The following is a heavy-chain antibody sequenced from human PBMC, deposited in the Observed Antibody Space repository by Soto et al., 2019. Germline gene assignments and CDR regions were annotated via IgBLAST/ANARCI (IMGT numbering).Heavy chain of an antibody. V-gene: IGHV1-2*02. CDR2: INPNSGGT. CDR3: ARSGYSSSWYRALTDYYYGMDV. J-gene: IGHJ6*02. D-gene: IGHD6-13*01. Sequence: SVKVSCKASGYTFTGYYMHWVRQAPGQGIEWMGWINPNSGGTNYAQKFQGRVTMTRDTSISTAYMELSRLRSDDTAVYYCARSGYSSSWYRALTDYYYGMDVWGQGTTVTVSS. CDR1: GYTFTGYY.